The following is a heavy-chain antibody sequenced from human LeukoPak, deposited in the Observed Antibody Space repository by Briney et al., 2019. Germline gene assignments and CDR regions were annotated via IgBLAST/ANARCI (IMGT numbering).Heavy chain of an antibody. CDR2: MNPNSGNT. CDR1: GYTFTSYD. Sequence: GASVKVSCKASGYTFTSYDINCVRQATGQGLEWMGWMNPNSGNTGYAQKFQGRVTMTRNTSISTAYMGLSSLRSEDTAVYFCARAQRITIFGGRSPLAYWGQGTLVTVSS. J-gene: IGHJ4*02. CDR3: ARAQRITIFGGRSPLAY. D-gene: IGHD3-3*01. V-gene: IGHV1-8*01.